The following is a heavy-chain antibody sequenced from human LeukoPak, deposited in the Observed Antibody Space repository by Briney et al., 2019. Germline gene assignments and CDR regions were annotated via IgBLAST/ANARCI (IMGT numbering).Heavy chain of an antibody. Sequence: RGESLKISCKGSGYSFTSYWIAWVRQMPGKGLEWMGIIYPDDSDTRYSPSFQGQVTISADKSISTAYLQWSSLKASDTAMYYCARLIQVGGSYFYFDYWGQGTLVTVSS. V-gene: IGHV5-51*01. CDR3: ARLIQVGGSYFYFDY. CDR1: GYSFTSYW. D-gene: IGHD1-26*01. CDR2: IYPDDSDT. J-gene: IGHJ4*02.